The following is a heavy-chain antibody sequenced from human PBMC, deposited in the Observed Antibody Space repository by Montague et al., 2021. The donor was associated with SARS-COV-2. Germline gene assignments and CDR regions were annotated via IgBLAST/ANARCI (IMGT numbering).Heavy chain of an antibody. D-gene: IGHD3-10*01. V-gene: IGHV6-1*01. Sequence: CAISGDSVSSNNVAWNWIRQSPSRGLEWLGRTYYRSKWYNDYAVSVKSQITINPDTSKNQFSLQLNSVTPEDTAVYYCARGIWFGELLTGYYYYGMDVWGQGTTVTVSS. CDR3: ARGIWFGELLTGYYYYGMDV. CDR2: TYYRSKWYN. J-gene: IGHJ6*02. CDR1: GDSVSSNNVA.